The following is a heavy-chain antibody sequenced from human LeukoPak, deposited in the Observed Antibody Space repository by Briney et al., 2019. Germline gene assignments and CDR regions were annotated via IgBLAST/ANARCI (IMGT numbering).Heavy chain of an antibody. Sequence: PSETLSLTCTVSGGSISSGGSYWSWIRQHPGKGLEWIGYIYYSGSTYYNPSLKSRVTISVDASKNQFSLKLSSVTAADTAVYYCARVIVGATGYYFDYWGQGTLVTVSS. V-gene: IGHV4-31*03. CDR1: GGSISSGGSY. CDR2: IYYSGST. D-gene: IGHD1-26*01. J-gene: IGHJ4*02. CDR3: ARVIVGATGYYFDY.